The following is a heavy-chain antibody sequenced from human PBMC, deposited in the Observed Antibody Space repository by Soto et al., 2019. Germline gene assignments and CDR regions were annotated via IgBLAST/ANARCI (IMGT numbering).Heavy chain of an antibody. CDR2: IYYSGTT. Sequence: PSETLSLTCTVSGGSISSSSYFWAWIRQPPGKGLEWIGSIYYSGTTYKKPSLKSRVTISVDRSKNQFFLKLSSVTAADTAVYYGARHFSVDYFDYWGQGALVTVSS. J-gene: IGHJ4*02. CDR3: ARHFSVDYFDY. V-gene: IGHV4-39*01. CDR1: GGSISSSSYF.